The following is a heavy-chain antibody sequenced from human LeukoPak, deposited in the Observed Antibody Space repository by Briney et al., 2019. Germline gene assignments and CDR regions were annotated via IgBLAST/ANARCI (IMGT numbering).Heavy chain of an antibody. D-gene: IGHD5-12*01. CDR3: ARDRDLVGSHDYYMDV. Sequence: PSETLSLTCTVSGGSISSGSYYWSWIRQPAGKGLEWIGRIYTSGSTNYNPSLKSRVTISVDTSKNQFSLKLSSVTAADTAVYYCARDRDLVGSHDYYMDVWGKGTTVTVSS. CDR2: IYTSGST. CDR1: GGSISSGSYY. V-gene: IGHV4-61*02. J-gene: IGHJ6*03.